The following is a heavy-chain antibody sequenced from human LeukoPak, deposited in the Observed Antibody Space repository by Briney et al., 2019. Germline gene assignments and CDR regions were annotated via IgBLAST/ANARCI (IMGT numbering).Heavy chain of an antibody. CDR1: GYNFNIYW. CDR2: IYPVDSNI. Sequence: GESLKISCKGSGYNFNIYWIGWVRQMPGKGLEWMGIIYPVDSNIRYSPSFQGQVTISVDKSIRSAYLQWSSLEASDSAMYYCARTSITIFGVVDYYYMDVWGKGTTVTVSS. J-gene: IGHJ6*03. V-gene: IGHV5-51*01. D-gene: IGHD3-3*01. CDR3: ARTSITIFGVVDYYYMDV.